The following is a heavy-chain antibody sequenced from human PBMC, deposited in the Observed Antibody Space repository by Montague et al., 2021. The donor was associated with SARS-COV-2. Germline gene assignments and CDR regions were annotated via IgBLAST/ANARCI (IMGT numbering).Heavy chain of an antibody. J-gene: IGHJ6*02. D-gene: IGHD6-13*01. CDR2: INYSGST. CDR1: GGSISSNCYY. CDR3: ARVGRQQLVRLSGMDV. Sequence: SETLSLTCTVSGGSISSNCYYWGWIPPPPGKGLEWIGCINYSGSTYSNPSLQRRVTISVDTSKNHFSLKLSSVTAADTAVYYCARVGRQQLVRLSGMDVWGQGTTVTVSS. V-gene: IGHV4-39*07.